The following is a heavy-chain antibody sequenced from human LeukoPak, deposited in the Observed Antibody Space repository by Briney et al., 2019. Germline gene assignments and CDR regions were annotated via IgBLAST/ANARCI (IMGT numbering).Heavy chain of an antibody. V-gene: IGHV3-7*01. CDR1: GFTFSSYW. CDR3: ARDRYYYGSGSPTELDY. D-gene: IGHD3-10*01. CDR2: IKQDGSEK. J-gene: IGHJ4*02. Sequence: PGGSLRLSCAASGFTFSSYWMSWVRQAPGKGREWVANIKQDGSEKYYVDSVKGRFTISRDKAKNSLYLQMNSLRAEDTAVCYCARDRYYYGSGSPTELDYWGQGTLVTVSS.